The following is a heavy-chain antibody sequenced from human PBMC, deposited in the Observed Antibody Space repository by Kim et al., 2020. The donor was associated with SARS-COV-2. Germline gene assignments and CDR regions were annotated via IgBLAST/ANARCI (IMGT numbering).Heavy chain of an antibody. CDR1: GFPFSNVW. CDR3: TTLISAAGRGY. CDR2: IKSKTDGEAK. V-gene: IGHV3-15*01. D-gene: IGHD6-13*01. J-gene: IGHJ4*02. Sequence: GGSLRLSCAASGFPFSNVWMSWVRQAPGRGLEWVGRIKSKTDGEAKDYAAPVKGRFTMSRDDSKNTLHLQMNSLETEDTGVYYCTTLISAAGRGYWGQGTLVTVSS.